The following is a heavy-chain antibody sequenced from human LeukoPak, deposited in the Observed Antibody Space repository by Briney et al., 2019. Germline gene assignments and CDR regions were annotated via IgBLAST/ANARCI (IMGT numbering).Heavy chain of an antibody. Sequence: SETLSLTCAVYGGSFSGYYWSWIRQPPGKGLEWIGEINHSGSTNYNPSLKSRVTISVDTSKNQFSLKLSSVTAADTAVYYCARARLSGSYSPANFDYWGQGTVVTVSS. CDR1: GGSFSGYY. CDR3: ARARLSGSYSPANFDY. D-gene: IGHD3-10*01. V-gene: IGHV4-34*01. J-gene: IGHJ4*02. CDR2: INHSGST.